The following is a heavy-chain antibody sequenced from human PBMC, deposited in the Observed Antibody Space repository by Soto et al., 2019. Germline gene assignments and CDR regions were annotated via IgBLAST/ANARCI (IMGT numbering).Heavy chain of an antibody. V-gene: IGHV3-30-3*01. CDR3: ARDYYDSSGYLYFDY. D-gene: IGHD3-22*01. CDR1: GFTFSSYA. CDR2: ISYDGSNK. J-gene: IGHJ4*02. Sequence: GGSLRLSCAASGFTFSSYAMHWVRQAPGKGLEWVAVISYDGSNKYYADSVKGRFTISRDNSKNTLYLQMNSPRAEDTAVYYCARDYYDSSGYLYFDYWGQGTLVTVSS.